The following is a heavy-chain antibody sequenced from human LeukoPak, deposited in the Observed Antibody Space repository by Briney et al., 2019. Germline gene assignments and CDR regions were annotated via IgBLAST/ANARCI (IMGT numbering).Heavy chain of an antibody. CDR3: ARGPTSVEFRNWYFDL. CDR1: GGAISGYY. J-gene: IGHJ2*01. CDR2: IYYSGST. Sequence: PSETLSLTCSVSGGAISGYYWSWIRRPAGKGLEWIGRIYYSGSTNYNPSLKSRVTMSVDTSKKPPSLSLSSMTAADTAVYYCARGPTSVEFRNWYFDLWGRGTLVTVSS. D-gene: IGHD1-1*01. V-gene: IGHV4-4*07.